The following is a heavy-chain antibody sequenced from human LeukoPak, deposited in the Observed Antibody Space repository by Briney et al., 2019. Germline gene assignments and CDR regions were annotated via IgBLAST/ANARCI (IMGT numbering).Heavy chain of an antibody. Sequence: GGSLRLSCAASGFTFNDHYMTWIRQAPGKGLEWVSYISPRSTTIYYADSVKGRFTISRDNAKNSLYLQMNSLGAEDTAVYYCAREAYGGYVDDFYYYYYMDVWGKGTTVSGSS. V-gene: IGHV3-11*04. CDR2: ISPRSTTI. CDR3: AREAYGGYVDDFYYYYYMDV. CDR1: GFTFNDHY. J-gene: IGHJ6*03. D-gene: IGHD4-17*01.